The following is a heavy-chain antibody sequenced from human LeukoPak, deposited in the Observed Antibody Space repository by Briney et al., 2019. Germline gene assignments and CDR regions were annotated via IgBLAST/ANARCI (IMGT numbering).Heavy chain of an antibody. J-gene: IGHJ4*02. CDR1: GDSISSYY. V-gene: IGHV4-59*01. D-gene: IGHD6-19*01. Sequence: SETLSLTCTVSGDSISSYYWSWIRQPPGKGLEWIGYIYYSGTTNYNPSLKSRVTISVDTSKNQFSLKLSSVTAADTAVYYCARLRYSSGQDYWGQGTLVTVSS. CDR3: ARLRYSSGQDY. CDR2: IYYSGTT.